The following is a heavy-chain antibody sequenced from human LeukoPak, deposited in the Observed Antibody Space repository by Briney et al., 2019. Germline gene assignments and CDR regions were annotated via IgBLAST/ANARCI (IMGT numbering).Heavy chain of an antibody. Sequence: PSETLSLTCTVSGGSISGYYWSWIRQPPGKGLEWIGYIHDSGRTDYNPSLRSRLTTSVDTSKNQFSLNLSSVTAADTAVYYCARLEYDSSGYYFYDYWGQGTLVTVSS. CDR3: ARLEYDSSGYYFYDY. CDR2: IHDSGRT. V-gene: IGHV4-59*08. D-gene: IGHD3-22*01. J-gene: IGHJ4*02. CDR1: GGSISGYY.